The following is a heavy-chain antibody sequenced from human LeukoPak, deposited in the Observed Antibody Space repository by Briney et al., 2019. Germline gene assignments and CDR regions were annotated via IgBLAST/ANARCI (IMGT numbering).Heavy chain of an antibody. CDR3: ARQAYSSRFDAFDI. J-gene: IGHJ3*02. D-gene: IGHD6-13*01. CDR1: GYSFTSYW. Sequence: GESLKISCKGSGYSFTSYWIGWVRQMPGKGLEWMWIIYPGDSDTRYSPSFQGQVTISVDKSITTAFLQWSSLKASDTAMYYCARQAYSSRFDAFDIWGQGTMVIVSS. V-gene: IGHV5-51*01. CDR2: IYPGDSDT.